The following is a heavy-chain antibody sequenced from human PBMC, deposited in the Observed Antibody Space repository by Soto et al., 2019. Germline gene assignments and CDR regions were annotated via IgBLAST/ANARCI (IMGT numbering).Heavy chain of an antibody. J-gene: IGHJ4*02. CDR2: IYTSGST. V-gene: IGHV4-4*07. D-gene: IGHD6-19*01. CDR3: AREYSSGWYLDY. CDR1: GGSISSYY. Sequence: SETLSLTCTVSGGSISSYYWSWIRQPAGKGLEWIGRIYTSGSTNYNPSLKSRVAMSVDTSKNQFSLKLSSVTAADTAVYYCAREYSSGWYLDYWGQGTLVTVSS.